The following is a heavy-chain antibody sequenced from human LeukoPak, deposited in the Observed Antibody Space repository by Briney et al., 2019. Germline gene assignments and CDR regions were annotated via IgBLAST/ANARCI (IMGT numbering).Heavy chain of an antibody. D-gene: IGHD6-19*01. Sequence: SETLSLTCAVYGGSFSGYYWSWIRQPPGKGLEWIGEINHSGSTNYNPSLKSRVTISVDPSKNQFSLKLSSVTAADTAVYYCATIYSRAWMYYFDYLGQGTLVTVSS. J-gene: IGHJ4*02. CDR3: ATIYSRAWMYYFDY. CDR1: GGSFSGYY. V-gene: IGHV4-34*01. CDR2: INHSGST.